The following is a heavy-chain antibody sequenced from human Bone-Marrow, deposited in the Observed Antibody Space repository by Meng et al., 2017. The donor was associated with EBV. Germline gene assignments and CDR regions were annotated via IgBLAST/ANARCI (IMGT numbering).Heavy chain of an antibody. CDR1: GYTFTSYD. Sequence: QVQLVQSGAGVKKXXXXXKXXCXXSGYTFTSYDINWVRQATGQGLEWMGWMNPNSGNTGYAQKFQGRVTMTRNTSISTAYMELSSLRSEDTAVYYCARDRTPYCSGGSCYSRYYFDYWGQGTLVTVSS. J-gene: IGHJ4*02. CDR3: ARDRTPYCSGGSCYSRYYFDY. CDR2: MNPNSGNT. V-gene: IGHV1-8*01. D-gene: IGHD2-15*01.